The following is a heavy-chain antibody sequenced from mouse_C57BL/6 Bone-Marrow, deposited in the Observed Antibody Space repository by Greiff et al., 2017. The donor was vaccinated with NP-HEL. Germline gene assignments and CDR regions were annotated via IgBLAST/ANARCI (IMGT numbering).Heavy chain of an antibody. CDR2: IYPRSGNT. J-gene: IGHJ2*01. Sequence: VQLQQSGAELARPGASVKLSCKASGYTFTSYGISWVKQRPGQGLEWIGEIYPRSGNTYYNEKFKGKATLTADKSSSTAYMELRSLTSEDSAVYFCAREDWDEGKPFDYWGQGTTLTVSS. CDR3: AREDWDEGKPFDY. V-gene: IGHV1-81*01. D-gene: IGHD4-1*01. CDR1: GYTFTSYG.